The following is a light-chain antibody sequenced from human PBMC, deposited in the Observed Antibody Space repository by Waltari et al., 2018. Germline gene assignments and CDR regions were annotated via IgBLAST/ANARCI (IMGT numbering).Light chain of an antibody. CDR1: QSITSY. CDR2: TVS. J-gene: IGKJ1*01. V-gene: IGKV1-39*01. Sequence: DIQMTQYPSSLSASLGDRVTITCRASQSITSYLNWYQQKPGKAPKLLIHTVSSLQSGVPSRFSGSGSGTDFTLTISSLQPEDFATYSCQQSYGTPWTFGEGTKVEIK. CDR3: QQSYGTPWT.